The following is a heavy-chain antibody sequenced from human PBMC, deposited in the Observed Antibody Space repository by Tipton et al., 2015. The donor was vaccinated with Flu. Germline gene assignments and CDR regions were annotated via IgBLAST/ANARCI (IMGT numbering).Heavy chain of an antibody. V-gene: IGHV5-51*01. D-gene: IGHD3-22*01. Sequence: MQLVQSGAEVKKPGESLKISCKGSGYSVTSYWIGWVRQMPGKGLEWMGIIYPGDSDTRYSPSFQGQVTISADKSISTAYLQWSSLKASDTAMYYCARRRIAYYYDSSGYYGDAFDIWGQGTMVTVSS. CDR3: ARRRIAYYYDSSGYYGDAFDI. J-gene: IGHJ3*02. CDR1: GYSVTSYW. CDR2: IYPGDSDT.